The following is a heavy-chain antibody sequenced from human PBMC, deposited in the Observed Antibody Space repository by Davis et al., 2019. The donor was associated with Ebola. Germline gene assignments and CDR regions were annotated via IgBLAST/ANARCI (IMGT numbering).Heavy chain of an antibody. J-gene: IGHJ5*02. CDR2: FYINGNT. CDR3: ARERGGLTTVTINWFDP. V-gene: IGHV3-66*01. Sequence: GESLKISCAASGFSVSTHYMSWVRQAPGKGLEWVSVFYINGNTYYADSVKGRFTISRDTSKDLLFLQMNGLRVEDTAVYYCARERGGLTTVTINWFDPWGQGTLVTVSS. CDR1: GFSVSTHY. D-gene: IGHD4-17*01.